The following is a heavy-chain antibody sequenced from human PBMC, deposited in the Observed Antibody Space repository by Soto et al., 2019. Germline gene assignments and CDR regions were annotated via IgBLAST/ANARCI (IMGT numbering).Heavy chain of an antibody. J-gene: IGHJ4*02. CDR2: IYYSGTT. Sequence: SETLSLTCTVSGDSISSGDYYWSWIRQPPGKGLEWIGHIYYSGTTYYNPALKSRVTISVDTSKNQFSLKLSSVTAADTAVYHCARSRYCSSTSCFTLGDYFDSWGQGTLGTAPQ. V-gene: IGHV4-30-4*01. D-gene: IGHD2-2*01. CDR3: ARSRYCSSTSCFTLGDYFDS. CDR1: GDSISSGDYY.